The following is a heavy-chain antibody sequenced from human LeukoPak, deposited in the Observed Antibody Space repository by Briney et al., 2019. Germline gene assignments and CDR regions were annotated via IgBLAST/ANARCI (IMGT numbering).Heavy chain of an antibody. Sequence: GASVKVSCKSSGYXFTSYYFHWVRQAPGQGLEWMGVINPSGGSTSYAQKFQGRVTMTRDTSTSTVYMELSSLTSEDTAVYYCATTYYYDIWGQGTLVTVSS. CDR2: INPSGGST. D-gene: IGHD3-22*01. CDR3: ATTYYYDI. J-gene: IGHJ4*02. V-gene: IGHV1-46*01. CDR1: GYXFTSYY.